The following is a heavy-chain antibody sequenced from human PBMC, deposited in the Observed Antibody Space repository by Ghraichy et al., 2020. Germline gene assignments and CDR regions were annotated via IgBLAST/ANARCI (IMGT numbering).Heavy chain of an antibody. V-gene: IGHV1-8*02. D-gene: IGHD3-10*01. CDR3: VWRKGYGSGSFDY. Sequence: ASVKVSCKASGYTFTIFDINWVRQATGQRLEWMGWMDPKDAETAYAQKFQGRVTMSRNTSISTAYMELHSLRPEDTAVYFCVWRKGYGSGSFDYWGQGTLVTVSS. CDR2: MDPKDAET. CDR1: GYTFTIFD. J-gene: IGHJ4*02.